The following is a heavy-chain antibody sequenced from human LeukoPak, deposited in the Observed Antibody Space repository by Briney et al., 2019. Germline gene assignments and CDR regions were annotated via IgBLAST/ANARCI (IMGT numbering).Heavy chain of an antibody. CDR1: GFTFSTYG. J-gene: IGHJ2*01. D-gene: IGHD2-21*02. V-gene: IGHV3-33*01. CDR3: AREAYCGGDCYYFDL. Sequence: GGSLRLSCAASGFTFSTYGMHWVRQAPGKGLEWVAVIWFDGSREYYVDSVKGRFIISRDNTKNTLWLQMSSLRAEDTAVYYCAREAYCGGDCYYFDLWGRGTLVTVYS. CDR2: IWFDGSRE.